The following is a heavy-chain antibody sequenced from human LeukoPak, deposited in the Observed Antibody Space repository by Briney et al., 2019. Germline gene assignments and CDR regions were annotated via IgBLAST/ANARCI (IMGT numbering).Heavy chain of an antibody. D-gene: IGHD3-16*01. CDR3: AKTSGGATFQRDFDY. CDR1: RFTFSGYY. V-gene: IGHV3-11*01. CDR2: ISSSGSAI. Sequence: GGSLKLSCTASRFTFSGYYMSWIRQAPGKGLELVSYISSSGSAIYYADSVKGRFTISRDNAKNSLYLQMNSLRAEDTAVYYCAKTSGGATFQRDFDYWGQGTLVTVSS. J-gene: IGHJ4*02.